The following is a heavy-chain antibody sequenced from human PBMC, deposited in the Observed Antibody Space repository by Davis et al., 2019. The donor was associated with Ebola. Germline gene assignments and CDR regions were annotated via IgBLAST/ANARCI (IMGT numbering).Heavy chain of an antibody. CDR3: ARQGAPKDDY. CDR1: GGSISSSSYY. D-gene: IGHD3-16*01. CDR2: IYYSGST. J-gene: IGHJ4*02. Sequence: PSETLSLTCTVSGGSISSSSYYWGWIRQPPGKGLEWIGSIYYSGSTYYNPSLKSRVTISVDTSKNQFSLKLSSVTAADTAVYYCARQGAPKDDYWGQGTLVTVSS. V-gene: IGHV4-39*01.